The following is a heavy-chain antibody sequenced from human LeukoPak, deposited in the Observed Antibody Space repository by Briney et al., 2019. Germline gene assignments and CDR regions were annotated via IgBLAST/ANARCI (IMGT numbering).Heavy chain of an antibody. D-gene: IGHD3-10*01. CDR2: IYYSGST. V-gene: IGHV4-59*11. CDR1: GGSISSHY. CDR3: ARDGEGDY. J-gene: IGHJ4*02. Sequence: SETLSLTCTVSGGSISSHYWSWIRQPPGKGLEWIGYIYYSGSTNYNPSLKSRVTISVDASKNQFSLKLSSVTAADTAVYYCARDGEGDYWGQGTLVTVSS.